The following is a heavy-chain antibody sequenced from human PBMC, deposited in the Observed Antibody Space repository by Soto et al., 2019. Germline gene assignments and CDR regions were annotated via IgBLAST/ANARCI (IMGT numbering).Heavy chain of an antibody. D-gene: IGHD2-2*01. V-gene: IGHV3-74*01. J-gene: IGHJ6*02. CDR3: ARPHSGCYEGHQFNGLDV. CDR1: GFTFRSYW. CDR2: ISSDGSST. Sequence: GGSLRLSCAASGFTFRSYWMHWARQGPGKGLVWVSRISSDGSSTNYADAVRGRFTISRDNAKNTLYLQMNSLSAEDTAVYYCARPHSGCYEGHQFNGLDVWGQGTTVTVSS.